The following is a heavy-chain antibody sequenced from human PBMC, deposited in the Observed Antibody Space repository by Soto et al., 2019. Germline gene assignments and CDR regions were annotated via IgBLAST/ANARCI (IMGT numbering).Heavy chain of an antibody. CDR2: IIPIFGTA. D-gene: IGHD3-22*01. CDR3: ARVYYYDSSGPNWYFDL. CDR1: GGTFSSYA. J-gene: IGHJ2*01. Sequence: QVQLVQSGAEVKKPGSSVKVSCKASGGTFSSYAISWVRQAPGQGLEWMGGIIPIFGTANYAQKFQGRVTITADESRSTAYMELSSLRSEDTAVYYCARVYYYDSSGPNWYFDLWGRGTLVTVSS. V-gene: IGHV1-69*01.